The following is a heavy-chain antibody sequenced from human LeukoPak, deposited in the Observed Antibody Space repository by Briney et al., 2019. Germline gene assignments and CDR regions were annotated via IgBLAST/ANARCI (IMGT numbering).Heavy chain of an antibody. V-gene: IGHV3-21*01. Sequence: PGGSLRLSCAASGFTFSSYSMNWVRQAPGKGLEWVSSISSSSSYIYYADSVKGRFTISRDNAKNTLYLQMNSLRAEDTAVYYCARGQGGYSSSWHDYWGQGTLVTVSS. D-gene: IGHD6-13*01. CDR1: GFTFSSYS. CDR2: ISSSSSYI. CDR3: ARGQGGYSSSWHDY. J-gene: IGHJ4*02.